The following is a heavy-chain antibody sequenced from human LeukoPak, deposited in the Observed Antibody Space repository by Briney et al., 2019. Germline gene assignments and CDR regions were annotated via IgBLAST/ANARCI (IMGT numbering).Heavy chain of an antibody. V-gene: IGHV1-69*05. CDR2: IIPIFGTA. CDR3: ARAGSQNSYGYYYYYYMDV. J-gene: IGHJ6*03. CDR1: GGTFSSYA. Sequence: SVKVSCKASGGTFSSYAISWVRQAPGQGLEWMGGIIPIFGTANYAQKFQGRVTITTDESTSTAYMELSSLRSEDTAVYYCARAGSQNSYGYYYYYYMDVWGKGTTVTVSS. D-gene: IGHD5-18*01.